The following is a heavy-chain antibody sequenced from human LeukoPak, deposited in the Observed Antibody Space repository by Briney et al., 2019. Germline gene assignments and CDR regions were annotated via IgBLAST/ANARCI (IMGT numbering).Heavy chain of an antibody. V-gene: IGHV1-46*01. CDR1: GYTFTSYY. Sequence: ASVKVSCKASGYTFTSYYMHWVRQAPGQGLEWMGIINPSGGSTSYAQKFQGRVTMTRDTSTSTVYMELSSLRSEDTAVYYCARDRAYRGGDCYSDFDYWGQGTLVTVSS. CDR2: INPSGGST. J-gene: IGHJ4*02. D-gene: IGHD2-21*02. CDR3: ARDRAYRGGDCYSDFDY.